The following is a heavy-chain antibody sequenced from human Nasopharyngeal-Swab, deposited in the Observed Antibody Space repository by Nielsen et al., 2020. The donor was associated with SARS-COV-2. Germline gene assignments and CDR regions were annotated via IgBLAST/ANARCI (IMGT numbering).Heavy chain of an antibody. CDR3: AKGGYSGYDPLGMDV. V-gene: IGHV3-30*18. D-gene: IGHD5-12*01. Sequence: VRQAPGKGLEWVAVISYDGNNKYYADSVKGRFTISRDNSKNTLYLQMNSLRAEDTAVYYCAKGGYSGYDPLGMDVWGQGTTVTVSS. CDR2: ISYDGNNK. J-gene: IGHJ6*02.